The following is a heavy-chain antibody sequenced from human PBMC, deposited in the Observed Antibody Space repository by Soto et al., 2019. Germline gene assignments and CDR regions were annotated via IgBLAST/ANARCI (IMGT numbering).Heavy chain of an antibody. D-gene: IGHD6-13*01. CDR3: ARVMEQQLVRYSYYGMDV. CDR1: GGSISSYY. V-gene: IGHV4-59*12. CDR2: IYYSGST. Sequence: SETLSLTCTVSGGSISSYYWSWIRQPPGKGLEWIGDIYYSGSTNYNPSLKRRVTISVAKSKNQFSLKLSTGTAADTAVYYCARVMEQQLVRYSYYGMDVWDQGTMVTVSS. J-gene: IGHJ6*02.